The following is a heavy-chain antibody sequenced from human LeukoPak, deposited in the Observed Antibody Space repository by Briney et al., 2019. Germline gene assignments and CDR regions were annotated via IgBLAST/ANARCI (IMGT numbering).Heavy chain of an antibody. CDR3: ANYVGGDGYFDY. J-gene: IGHJ4*02. Sequence: PGGSLRLSCAASGFTFSSYAMSWVRQAPGKGLEWVSAISGSGGSTYYADSVKGRFTISRDNSKNTLYLQMNSLRAEDTAVYYCANYVGGDGYFDYWGQGTLVTVSS. CDR1: GFTFSSYA. V-gene: IGHV3-23*01. D-gene: IGHD2-21*02. CDR2: ISGSGGST.